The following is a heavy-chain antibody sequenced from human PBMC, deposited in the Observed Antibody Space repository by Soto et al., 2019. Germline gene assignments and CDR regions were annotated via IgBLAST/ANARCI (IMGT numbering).Heavy chain of an antibody. CDR3: ARHPYHSYDNYQYYFDY. J-gene: IGHJ4*02. CDR2: INPSGGST. D-gene: IGHD3-22*01. CDR1: GYTFTSYY. Sequence: GASVKVSCKASGYTFTSYYMHWVRQAPGQGLEWMGIINPSGGSTSYAQKFQGRVTMTRDTSTSTAYLQWSSLKASDTAMYYCARHPYHSYDNYQYYFDYWGQGALVTVS. V-gene: IGHV1-46*01.